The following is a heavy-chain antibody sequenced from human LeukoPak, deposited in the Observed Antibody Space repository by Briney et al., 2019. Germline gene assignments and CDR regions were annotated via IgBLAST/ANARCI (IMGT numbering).Heavy chain of an antibody. Sequence: WGSLTLTCTASGFSFSSYSMSWVRQPPGKGLEWVSPINGSGGSTYYAAPVKRLFTISRDNSKNTLYLQMNSLRAEDTAVYYCARDDVVVVEHVYYYYGMDVWGQGTTVTVSS. V-gene: IGHV3-23*01. CDR1: GFSFSSYS. CDR2: INGSGGST. D-gene: IGHD2-15*01. J-gene: IGHJ6*02. CDR3: ARDDVVVVEHVYYYYGMDV.